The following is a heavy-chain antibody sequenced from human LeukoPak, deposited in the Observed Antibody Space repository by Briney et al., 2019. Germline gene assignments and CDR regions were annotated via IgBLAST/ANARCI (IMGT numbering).Heavy chain of an antibody. D-gene: IGHD2-2*01. Sequence: PGGSLRLSCAASGFTFSSYSMNWVRQAPGKGLEWVSHITASGTAMFYADSVKGRFTISRDNAKNSLYLQMNSLRAEDTAVYYCARDWATIFDCSSTSCYDGFDYWGQGTLVTVSS. CDR2: ITASGTAM. CDR1: GFTFSSYS. J-gene: IGHJ4*02. CDR3: ARDWATIFDCSSTSCYDGFDY. V-gene: IGHV3-48*01.